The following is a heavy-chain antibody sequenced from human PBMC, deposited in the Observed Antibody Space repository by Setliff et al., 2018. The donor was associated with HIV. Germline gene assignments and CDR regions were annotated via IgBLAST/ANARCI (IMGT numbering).Heavy chain of an antibody. V-gene: IGHV3-23*01. CDR1: GFTFSSYA. Sequence: TGGSLRLSCAASGFTFSSYAMSWVRQAPGKGLEWVSTISGSAANTYYADSVKGRFTISRDNSKNSLFLQMNSLRAEDTAIYFCSVGHYRSSSGWGQGTLVTVSS. CDR2: ISGSAANT. D-gene: IGHD6-6*01. J-gene: IGHJ4*02. CDR3: SVGHYRSSSG.